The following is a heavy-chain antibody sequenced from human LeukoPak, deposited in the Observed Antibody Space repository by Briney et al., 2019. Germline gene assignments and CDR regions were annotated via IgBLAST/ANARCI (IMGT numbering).Heavy chain of an antibody. CDR3: AKDRRGGYSVAPFDI. CDR2: ISTSGTT. D-gene: IGHD3-22*01. Sequence: PGGSLRLSCAASGFTFSSYAMTWVRQGPGEGLEWVSVISTSGTTFYADSVKGRFTISRDNSKNTLYLQMNSLRAEDTALYYCAKDRRGGYSVAPFDIWGQGTMVTVSS. J-gene: IGHJ3*02. CDR1: GFTFSSYA. V-gene: IGHV3-23*01.